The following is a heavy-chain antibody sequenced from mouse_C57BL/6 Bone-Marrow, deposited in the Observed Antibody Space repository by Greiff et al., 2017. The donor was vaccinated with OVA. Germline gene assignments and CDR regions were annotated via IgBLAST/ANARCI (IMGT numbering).Heavy chain of an antibody. CDR3: ARRDWGGRFAY. Sequence: EVKLMESGPVLVKPGASVKMSCKASGYTFTDYYMNWVKQSHGKSLEWIGVINPYNGGTSYNQKFKGKATLTVDKSSSTAYMELNSLTSEDSAVYYCARRDWGGRFAYWGQGTLVTVSA. CDR1: GYTFTDYY. V-gene: IGHV1-19*01. CDR2: INPYNGGT. J-gene: IGHJ3*01. D-gene: IGHD4-1*01.